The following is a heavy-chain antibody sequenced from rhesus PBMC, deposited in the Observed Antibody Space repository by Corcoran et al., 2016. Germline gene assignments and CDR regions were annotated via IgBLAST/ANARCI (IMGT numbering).Heavy chain of an antibody. D-gene: IGHD3-28*01. V-gene: IGHV2-174*01. Sequence: QVTLKESGPALVKPTQTLTLTCTFSGFSISTSGMGVGWIRQPPGTALEWLALIYWDDDKYYSTSLKSRLTISKDTSKNQVVLTMTNMDPVDTATYYCARAYDSGYYTSYWYFDLWGPGTPITISS. CDR3: ARAYDSGYYTSYWYFDL. J-gene: IGHJ2*01. CDR2: IYWDDDK. CDR1: GFSISTSGMG.